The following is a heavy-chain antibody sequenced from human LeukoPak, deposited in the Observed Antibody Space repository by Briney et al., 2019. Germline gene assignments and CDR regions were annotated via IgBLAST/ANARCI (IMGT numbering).Heavy chain of an antibody. CDR1: GFTFSSYA. V-gene: IGHV3-23*01. CDR2: ISGSGGST. Sequence: GGSLRLSCAASGFTFSSYAMSWVRQAPGKGLEWVSAISGSGGSTYYADSVKGRFTISRDNAKNSLYLQMNSLRAEDTAVYYCARVGRYDSSGYYAGYWGQGTLVTVSS. D-gene: IGHD3-22*01. J-gene: IGHJ4*02. CDR3: ARVGRYDSSGYYAGY.